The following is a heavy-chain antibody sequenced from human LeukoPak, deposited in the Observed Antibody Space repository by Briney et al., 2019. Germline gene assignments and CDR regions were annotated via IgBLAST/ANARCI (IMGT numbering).Heavy chain of an antibody. Sequence: PSETLSLTCAVSGGSISSGGYSWSWIRQPPGKGLEWIGEINHSGSTNYNPSLKSRVTISVDTSKNQFSLKLGSVTAADTAVYYCARDKSSLAVRGVYFDYWGQGTLVTVSS. V-gene: IGHV4-30-2*01. CDR2: INHSGST. CDR1: GGSISSGGYS. D-gene: IGHD3-10*01. J-gene: IGHJ4*02. CDR3: ARDKSSLAVRGVYFDY.